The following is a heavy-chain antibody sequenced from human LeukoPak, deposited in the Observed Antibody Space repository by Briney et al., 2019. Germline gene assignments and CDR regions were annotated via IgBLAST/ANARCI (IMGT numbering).Heavy chain of an antibody. Sequence: GGSLRLSCAASGFTFSSYAMSWVRQAPGKGLEWVSGISWNSGDRDYVGSVKGRFTISRDNAKNSLYLQMNSLRPEDTALYYCAKLVDTATPFDYWGQGTLVTVSS. V-gene: IGHV3-9*01. CDR2: ISWNSGDR. CDR1: GFTFSSYA. J-gene: IGHJ4*02. CDR3: AKLVDTATPFDY. D-gene: IGHD5-18*01.